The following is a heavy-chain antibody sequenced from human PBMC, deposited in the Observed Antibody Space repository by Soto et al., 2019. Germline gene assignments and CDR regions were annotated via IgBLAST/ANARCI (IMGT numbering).Heavy chain of an antibody. CDR1: GYTFTISG. CDR3: ARRGHYDSRGWDPNQLFEI. D-gene: IGHD3-22*01. CDR2: ISAYNGNT. V-gene: IGHV1-18*01. J-gene: IGHJ6*03. Sequence: VSEKVPCNASGYTFTISGISGVRHAPGQGLEWMGWISAYNGNTNYAQKLQGGVTMTTDTSASTAYMGVRSLRSDDTAVYSCARRGHYDSRGWDPNQLFEIWDKG.